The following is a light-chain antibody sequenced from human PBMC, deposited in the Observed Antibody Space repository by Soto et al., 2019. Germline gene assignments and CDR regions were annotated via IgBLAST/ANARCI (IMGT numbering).Light chain of an antibody. CDR3: SSYTSSSTLVV. CDR1: SRDVGGYNY. CDR2: EVS. Sequence: QSARTQPASVSGSPGQSITISCTGTSRDVGGYNYVSWYQQHPGKAPKLMIYEVSNRPSGVSNRFSGSKSGNTASLTISGLQAEDEADYYCSSYTSSSTLVVFGGGTKVTVL. V-gene: IGLV2-14*01. J-gene: IGLJ2*01.